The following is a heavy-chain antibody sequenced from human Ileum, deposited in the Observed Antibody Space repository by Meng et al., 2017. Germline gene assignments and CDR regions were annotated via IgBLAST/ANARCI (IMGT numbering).Heavy chain of an antibody. D-gene: IGHD7-27*01. Sequence: QLQLQESGPGLVKPSETLSLTCTVAGGSISSSSYYWGWIRQPPGKGLEWIGSIYYSGSRYYNPSLKSRVSMSVDTSKKQISLKLNSVTAADTAVYYCARRTGEVDLLDYWGQGTLVTVSS. CDR1: GGSISSSSYY. V-gene: IGHV4-39*01. CDR3: ARRTGEVDLLDY. CDR2: IYYSGSR. J-gene: IGHJ4*02.